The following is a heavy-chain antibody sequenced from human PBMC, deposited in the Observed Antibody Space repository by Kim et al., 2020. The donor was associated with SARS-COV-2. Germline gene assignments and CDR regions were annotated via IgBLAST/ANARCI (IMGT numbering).Heavy chain of an antibody. V-gene: IGHV4-39*01. CDR2: VSYSGNA. J-gene: IGHJ5*02. CDR3: ARQPTDSYTYVLRWLDP. D-gene: IGHD2-2*02. Sequence: SETLSLTCTVSGESIISRNYYWAWMRQPPGKGLEWIGSVSYSGNAYYNPSLTSRVTISVDTSKNQFSVKLRFVIAADTAVYYCARQPTDSYTYVLRWLDP. CDR1: GESIISRNYY.